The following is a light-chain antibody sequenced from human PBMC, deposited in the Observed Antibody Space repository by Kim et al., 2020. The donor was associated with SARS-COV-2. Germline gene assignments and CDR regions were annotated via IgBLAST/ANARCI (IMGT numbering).Light chain of an antibody. J-gene: IGKJ1*01. CDR3: QQSYSTPWT. CDR2: AAS. V-gene: IGKV1-39*01. CDR1: QSISSY. Sequence: DIQMTQSPSSLSASVADRDTITCRASQSISSYLNWYQQKPGKAPKLLIYAASSLQSGVPSRFSGSGSGTDFTLTISSLQPEDFAAYYCQQSYSTPWTFGQGTKVDIK.